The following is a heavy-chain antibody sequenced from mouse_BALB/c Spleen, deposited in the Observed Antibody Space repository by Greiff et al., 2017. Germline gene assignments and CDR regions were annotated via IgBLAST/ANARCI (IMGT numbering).Heavy chain of an antibody. Sequence: QVHVKQSGAELVRPGVSVKISCKGSGYTFTDYAMHWVKQSHAKSLEWIGVISTYYGDASYNQKFKGKATMTVDKSSSTAYMELARLTSEDSAIYYCAREGNYDVFAYWGQGTLVTVSA. J-gene: IGHJ3*01. D-gene: IGHD2-1*01. V-gene: IGHV1S137*01. CDR3: AREGNYDVFAY. CDR1: GYTFTDYA. CDR2: ISTYYGDA.